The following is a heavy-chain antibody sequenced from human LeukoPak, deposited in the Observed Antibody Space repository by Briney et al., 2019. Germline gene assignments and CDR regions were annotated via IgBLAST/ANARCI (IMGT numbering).Heavy chain of an antibody. V-gene: IGHV3-23*01. Sequence: PGGSLRLSCAASGFTFSNYAMSWVRQAPGKGLEWVSSITGNALNTYEADFIKGRFTISRDDSKNMLYLHLSSLRVEDTAVYYCAKLQDFYDNSGYSYFDNWGQGTLVTVSS. CDR3: AKLQDFYDNSGYSYFDN. CDR1: GFTFSNYA. D-gene: IGHD3-22*01. CDR2: ITGNALNT. J-gene: IGHJ4*02.